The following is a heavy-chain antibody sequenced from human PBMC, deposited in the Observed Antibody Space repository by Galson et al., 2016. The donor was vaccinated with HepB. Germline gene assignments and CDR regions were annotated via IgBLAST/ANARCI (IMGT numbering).Heavy chain of an antibody. J-gene: IGHJ5*02. Sequence: QSGAEVKKPGQSLKISCKGSGYKFTSQWIAWLRQTPGKGLEWMGIIYPGDSDTRYSPSFQGQVTISVDKSISTAYLQWSSLKASDTAMYYCARQGYGDKWFDPWGQGTLVTVSS. CDR1: GYKFTSQW. V-gene: IGHV5-51*01. CDR2: IYPGDSDT. CDR3: ARQGYGDKWFDP. D-gene: IGHD4/OR15-4a*01.